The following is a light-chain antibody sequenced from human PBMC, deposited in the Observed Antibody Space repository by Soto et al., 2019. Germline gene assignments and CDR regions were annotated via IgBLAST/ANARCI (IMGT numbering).Light chain of an antibody. CDR3: MQGTHWPT. Sequence: DVVMTQSPLSLPVTLGQPASISCRSSQSLVSSNGNTYLNWFHQRPGQSPRRLIYKVSNRDSGVPDRFSGSGSVSDFTLKISRVEAEDVGVYYCMQGTHWPTFGQGTRLQMK. CDR1: QSLVSSNGNTY. CDR2: KVS. V-gene: IGKV2-30*01. J-gene: IGKJ5*01.